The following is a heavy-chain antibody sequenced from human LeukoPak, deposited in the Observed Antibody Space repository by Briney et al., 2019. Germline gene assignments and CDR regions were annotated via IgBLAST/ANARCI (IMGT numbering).Heavy chain of an antibody. Sequence: SETLSLTCAVSGYSISSGYYWGWIRQPPGKGLEWIGSIYHSGSTCYNPSLKSRVTISVDTSKNQFSLKLSSVTAADTAVYYCARVDYYGSGFFDYWGQGTLVTVSS. CDR3: ARVDYYGSGFFDY. CDR1: GYSISSGYY. CDR2: IYHSGST. J-gene: IGHJ4*02. D-gene: IGHD3-10*01. V-gene: IGHV4-38-2*01.